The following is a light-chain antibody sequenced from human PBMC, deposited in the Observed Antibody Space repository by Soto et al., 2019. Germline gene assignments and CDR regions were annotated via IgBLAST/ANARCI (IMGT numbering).Light chain of an antibody. CDR1: QSVSRN. J-gene: IGKJ2*01. Sequence: EVVLTQSPATLSVSPGDRATLSCXASQSVSRNLAWYQQKPGQAPRLLIYGASTRATGVPARFSGSGSATEFTLSISSLQSEDVAVYYCQQYGDWPPETFGQGTKLEI. CDR3: QQYGDWPPET. V-gene: IGKV3-15*01. CDR2: GAS.